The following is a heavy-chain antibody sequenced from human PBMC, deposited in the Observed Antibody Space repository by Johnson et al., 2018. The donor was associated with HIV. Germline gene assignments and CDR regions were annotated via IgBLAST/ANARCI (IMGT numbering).Heavy chain of an antibody. J-gene: IGHJ3*02. D-gene: IGHD3-9*01. V-gene: IGHV3-66*01. CDR1: GFTVSSNY. CDR3: ARWGYYDILTGYYMDSFDI. Sequence: VQLVESGGGVVQPGGSLRLSCAASGFTVSSNYMSWVRQAPGKGLEWVSVIYSGGSTYYADSVKGRFTISRDNSKNTLYLQMNSMRAEDTAVYYCARWGYYDILTGYYMDSFDIWGQGTMVTVSS. CDR2: IYSGGST.